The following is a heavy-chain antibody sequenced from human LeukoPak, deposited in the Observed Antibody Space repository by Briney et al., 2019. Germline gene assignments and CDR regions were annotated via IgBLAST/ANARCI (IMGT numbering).Heavy chain of an antibody. D-gene: IGHD2-2*01. CDR1: GFTFSSYG. CDR2: ISYDGSNE. J-gene: IGHJ6*02. Sequence: GRSLRLSCAASGFTFSSYGMHWVRQAPGKGLEWVALISYDGSNEYYADSVRGRFTISRDNSKFTLYMQMDSLRAEDTAVYYCARVRAGYCTSTSCYTGMDVWGQGTTVTVSS. CDR3: ARVRAGYCTSTSCYTGMDV. V-gene: IGHV3-30*03.